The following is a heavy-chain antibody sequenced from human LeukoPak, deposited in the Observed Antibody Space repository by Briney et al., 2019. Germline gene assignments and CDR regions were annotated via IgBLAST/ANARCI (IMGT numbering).Heavy chain of an antibody. Sequence: SETLSLTCTVSGGSISSYYWSWIRQPPGKGLEWIGYIYYSGSTNYNPSLKSRVTISVDTSKNQFSLHLNSVTPEDTAVYYCVGGPGSLLHWGQGILVTVSS. CDR2: IYYSGST. V-gene: IGHV4-59*12. J-gene: IGHJ4*02. CDR3: VGGPGSLLH. CDR1: GGSISSYY.